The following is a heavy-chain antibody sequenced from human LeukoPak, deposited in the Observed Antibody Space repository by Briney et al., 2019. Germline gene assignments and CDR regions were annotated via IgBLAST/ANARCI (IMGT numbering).Heavy chain of an antibody. CDR2: IYSGGST. D-gene: IGHD1-14*01. Sequence: GGSLRLSCAASGFTFSSYWMSWVRQAPGKGLEWVSVIYSGGSTYYADSVKGRFTISRDNSKNTLYLQMNSLRAEDTAVYYCASAPPERYYFDYWGQGTLVTVSS. CDR1: GFTFSSYW. V-gene: IGHV3-66*01. CDR3: ASAPPERYYFDY. J-gene: IGHJ4*02.